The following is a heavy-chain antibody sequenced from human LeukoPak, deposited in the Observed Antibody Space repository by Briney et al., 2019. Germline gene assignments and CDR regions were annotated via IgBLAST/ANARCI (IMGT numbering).Heavy chain of an antibody. Sequence: PSETLSLTCTVSGYSISSGYYWGWIRQPPGKGLEWIGSIYHSGSTYYNPSLKSRVTMSVDTSKNQFSLKLSSVTAADTAVYYCARKRPYSSPPRGAFYYWGQGTLVTVSS. J-gene: IGHJ4*02. V-gene: IGHV4-38-2*02. D-gene: IGHD6-13*01. CDR1: GYSISSGYY. CDR2: IYHSGST. CDR3: ARKRPYSSPPRGAFYY.